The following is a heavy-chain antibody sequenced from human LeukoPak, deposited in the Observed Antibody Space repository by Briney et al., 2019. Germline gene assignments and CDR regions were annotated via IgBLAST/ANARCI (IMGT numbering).Heavy chain of an antibody. CDR1: GYTFTSNE. J-gene: IGHJ4*02. CDR2: VNPNSGNT. CDR3: ARNYNGLNY. Sequence: ASLKVSCKASGYTFTSNEIYWVRQATGQGLEWMGWVNPNSGNTGYAQKFQGRVTITRNTSISTAYMEMSSLRSEDTAIYYCARNYNGLNYWGQGTLVTVSS. V-gene: IGHV1-8*03. D-gene: IGHD3-10*01.